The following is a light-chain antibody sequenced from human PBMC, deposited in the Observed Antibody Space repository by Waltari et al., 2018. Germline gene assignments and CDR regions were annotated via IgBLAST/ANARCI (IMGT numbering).Light chain of an antibody. J-gene: IGLJ2*01. CDR1: SSDVGDYNY. CDR3: SSYIDSSTLEL. V-gene: IGLV2-14*03. Sequence: QSALTHPASVSGSPGQSITIPCTGTSSDVGDYNYVSWYQQHPGKVPKLMIYDVSNRPSGVSNRFSGSKSGNTASLTISGLQAEDEADYYCSSYIDSSTLELFGGGTSLTVL. CDR2: DVS.